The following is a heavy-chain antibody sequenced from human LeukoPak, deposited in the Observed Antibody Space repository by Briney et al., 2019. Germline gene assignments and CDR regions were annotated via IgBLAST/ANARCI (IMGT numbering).Heavy chain of an antibody. CDR3: AKDPYSGYGSYFDY. Sequence: SCKASGGTFSSYGVHWVRQAPGRGLEWVAVISYDGSNMYYADSVKGRFTISRDNSKNTLYLQMNSLRAEDTAVYYCAKDPYSGYGSYFDYWGQGTLVTVSS. CDR2: ISYDGSNM. J-gene: IGHJ4*02. CDR1: GGTFSSYG. V-gene: IGHV3-30*18. D-gene: IGHD5-12*01.